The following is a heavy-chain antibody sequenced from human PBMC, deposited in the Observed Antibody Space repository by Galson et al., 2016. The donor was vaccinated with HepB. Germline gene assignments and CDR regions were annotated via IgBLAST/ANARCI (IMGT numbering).Heavy chain of an antibody. V-gene: IGHV5-10-1*01. D-gene: IGHD6-19*01. Sequence: QSGAEVKKPGESLKISCKTSGYTFTSYWITWVRQIPGKGLEWIGRIDPSDSYSSYSPSFQGHVTISADKSISTAYLQWNSLTASDTAIFYCAGSLTSAGTPFSYGMDVWGQGTTVTVSS. CDR1: GYTFTSYW. CDR2: IDPSDSYS. CDR3: AGSLTSAGTPFSYGMDV. J-gene: IGHJ6*02.